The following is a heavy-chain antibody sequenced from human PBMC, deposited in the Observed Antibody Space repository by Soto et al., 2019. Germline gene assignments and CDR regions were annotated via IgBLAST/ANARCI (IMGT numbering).Heavy chain of an antibody. CDR1: GASISGFY. D-gene: IGHD3-16*01. J-gene: IGHJ5*02. V-gene: IGHV4-4*07. Sequence: SETLSLTCTVSGASISGFYWSWIRKSAGKGLEWIGRIYATGTTDYNPSLKSRVMMSVDTSKKQFSLKLRSVTAADTAVYYCVRDGKKTLRDWFDTWGQGMSVTVSS. CDR3: VRDGKKTLRDWFDT. CDR2: IYATGTT.